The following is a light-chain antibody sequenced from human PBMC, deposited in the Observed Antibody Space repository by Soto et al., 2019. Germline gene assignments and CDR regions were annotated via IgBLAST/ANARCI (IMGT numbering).Light chain of an antibody. J-gene: IGKJ2*01. CDR3: QQYNNWPYT. V-gene: IGKV3-15*01. CDR1: QSISNN. Sequence: EIVMTQSPDTLSVSPGESATLSCRARQSISNNLAWYQQKPGQAPRLLLYGASTRTTGLPASFSGSGSGTEFTLTISSLQSEDVAVYYCQQYNNWPYTFAQGTKLEI. CDR2: GAS.